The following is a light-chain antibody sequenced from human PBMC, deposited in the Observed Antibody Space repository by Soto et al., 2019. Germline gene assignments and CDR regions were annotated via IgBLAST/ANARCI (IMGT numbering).Light chain of an antibody. J-gene: IGKJ5*01. CDR1: QSISSSY. V-gene: IGKV3-20*01. CDR3: QQYGSSIT. CDR2: GAS. Sequence: EIVLTQSPATLSLSPGERATLSCRASQSISSSYLAWYQQKPGQAPRLLIYGASRRATGIPDRFSGSGSGTDFTLTISRLEPEDFAVYYCQQYGSSITFGQGTRLEIK.